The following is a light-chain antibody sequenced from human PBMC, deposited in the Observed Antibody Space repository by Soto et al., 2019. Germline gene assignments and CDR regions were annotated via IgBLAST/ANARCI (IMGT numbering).Light chain of an antibody. CDR3: QQYNNWPLT. Sequence: EIVMTQSPATLSVSPGERATLSCRASQSVSSNLAWYQQKPGQAPRLLIYGASTSATGIPARFSGSGSGTEFTLIISSLQSEDFAVYYCQQYNNWPLTFGGGTKVEIK. CDR1: QSVSSN. J-gene: IGKJ4*01. CDR2: GAS. V-gene: IGKV3-15*01.